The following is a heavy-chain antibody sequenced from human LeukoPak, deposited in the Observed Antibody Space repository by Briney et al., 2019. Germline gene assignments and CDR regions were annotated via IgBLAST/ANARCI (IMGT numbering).Heavy chain of an antibody. CDR3: ARAPPYSYGYGYYYGMDV. CDR2: INPNSGGT. CDR1: GYTFTGYY. V-gene: IGHV1-2*02. Sequence: ASVKVSCKASGYTFTGYYMHWVRQAPGQGLEWMGWINPNSGGTNYAQKFQGRVTITADESTSTAYMELSSLRSEDTAVYYCARAPPYSYGYGYYYGMDVWGQGTTVTVSS. J-gene: IGHJ6*02. D-gene: IGHD5-18*01.